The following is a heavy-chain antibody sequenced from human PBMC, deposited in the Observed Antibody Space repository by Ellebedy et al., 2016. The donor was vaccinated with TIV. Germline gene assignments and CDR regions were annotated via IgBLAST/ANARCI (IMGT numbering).Heavy chain of an antibody. V-gene: IGHV4-59*01. J-gene: IGHJ4*02. D-gene: IGHD6-13*01. Sequence: MPSETLSLTCTVSGDSIGSFHWSWIRQPPGKGLEWIASIPFSGSTHYNPSLKGRLVMSVDTYKNPFSLKLSSVTAADTAVYYCARLAGHVAASGTFDYWGQGTLVTVSS. CDR3: ARLAGHVAASGTFDY. CDR1: GDSIGSFH. CDR2: IPFSGST.